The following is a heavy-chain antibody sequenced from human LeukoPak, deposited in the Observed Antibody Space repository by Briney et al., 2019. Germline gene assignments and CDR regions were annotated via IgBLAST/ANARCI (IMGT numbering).Heavy chain of an antibody. CDR1: GFTFSSYN. Sequence: PGGSLRLSCAASGFTFSSYNMNWVRQAPGKGLEWVSSISSSSSYIYYADSVKGRFTISRDNAKNSLYLQMNSLRAEDTAVYYCAELGITMIGGVWGKGTTITISS. D-gene: IGHD3-10*02. V-gene: IGHV3-21*01. CDR3: AELGITMIGGV. CDR2: ISSSSSYI. J-gene: IGHJ6*04.